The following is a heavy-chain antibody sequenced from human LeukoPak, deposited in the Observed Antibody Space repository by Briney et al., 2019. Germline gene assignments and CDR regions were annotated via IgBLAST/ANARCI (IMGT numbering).Heavy chain of an antibody. D-gene: IGHD3-10*01. CDR3: AKMGSAPYYDHFDYFDY. CDR2: ISGSGVTT. V-gene: IGHV3-23*01. J-gene: IGHJ4*02. CDR1: GLTFSTSA. Sequence: PGGSLRLSWGASGLTFSTSAMSWVRQAPGKGLEWVSGISGSGVTTYYADSVKGRFTISRDNSENTVYLQMDSLRAEDTALYYCAKMGSAPYYDHFDYFDYWGQGTLVTVSS.